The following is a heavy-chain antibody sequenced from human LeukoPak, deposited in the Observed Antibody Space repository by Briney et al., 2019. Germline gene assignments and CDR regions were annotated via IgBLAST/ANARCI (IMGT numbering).Heavy chain of an antibody. CDR2: IYNSGST. Sequence: SETLSLTCTVSGGSISSYYWSCIRQPPGKGLEWIGYIYNSGSTNHNPSLRSRVTISVDTSKNQFSLKLSSVTAADTAVYYCAKSWRPRRWPDSFDPWGQGTLVTVSS. V-gene: IGHV4-59*01. CDR3: AKSWRPRRWPDSFDP. J-gene: IGHJ5*02. D-gene: IGHD5-24*01. CDR1: GGSISSYY.